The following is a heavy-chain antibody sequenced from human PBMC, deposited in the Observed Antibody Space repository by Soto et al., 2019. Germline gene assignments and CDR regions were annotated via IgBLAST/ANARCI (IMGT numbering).Heavy chain of an antibody. V-gene: IGHV1-3*01. D-gene: IGHD5-12*01. CDR3: ARAISGYVT. J-gene: IGHJ5*02. Sequence: QVQLVQSGAEVKKPGASVKVSCKASGITFSTYAIHWVRQAPGQRLEWMGWINAGNGNTRYSQKFQGRVTLTRDTSASTAYMDLRSLRSEDTAKYYCARAISGYVTWGQGTLVTVSS. CDR1: GITFSTYA. CDR2: INAGNGNT.